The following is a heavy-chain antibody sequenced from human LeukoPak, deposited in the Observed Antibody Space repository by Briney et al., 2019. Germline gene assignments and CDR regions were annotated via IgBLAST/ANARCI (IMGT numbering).Heavy chain of an antibody. J-gene: IGHJ5*02. CDR1: GYSFTNYW. D-gene: IGHD2-2*01. CDR3: ARHGCSTTSCAQFDP. V-gene: IGHV5-51*01. CDR2: IYPGDSDT. Sequence: GESLRISCKGSGYSFTNYWIGWVRQMPGKGLEWMGIIYPGDSDTRYSPSLQGQVTISADKSISTAYLQWSSLKASDTAMYYCARHGCSTTSCAQFDPWGQGTLVTVSS.